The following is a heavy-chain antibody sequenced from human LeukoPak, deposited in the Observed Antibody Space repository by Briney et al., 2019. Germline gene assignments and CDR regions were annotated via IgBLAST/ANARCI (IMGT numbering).Heavy chain of an antibody. D-gene: IGHD5-12*01. Sequence: SETLSLTCTVSGCSISSYYWSWIRQPPGKGLEWIGYIYYNGGTNYNPSLESRVTITVDASKNHFSLKLSSVTAADPAVYYCARPGVGSGRCGAFDIWGQGTMVTV. J-gene: IGHJ3*02. CDR2: IYYNGGT. CDR3: ARPGVGSGRCGAFDI. V-gene: IGHV4-59*08. CDR1: GCSISSYY.